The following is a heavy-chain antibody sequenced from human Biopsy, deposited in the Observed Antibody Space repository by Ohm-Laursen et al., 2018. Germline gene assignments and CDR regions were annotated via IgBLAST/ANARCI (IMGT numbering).Heavy chain of an antibody. CDR1: GYTFTSYD. D-gene: IGHD2-2*01. CDR3: ARVPSTTRSRDY. CDR2: MNTNSGNT. J-gene: IGHJ4*02. Sequence: ASVKVSCKASGYTFTSYDINCVRQATGQGLGWMGWMNTNSGNTGYAQKFQGRVTMTRNTSISTAYMELSSLRSEDTAVYYCARVPSTTRSRDYWGQGTLVTVSS. V-gene: IGHV1-8*01.